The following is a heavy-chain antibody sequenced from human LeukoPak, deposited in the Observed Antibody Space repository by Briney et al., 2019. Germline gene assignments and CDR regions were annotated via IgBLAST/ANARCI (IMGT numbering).Heavy chain of an antibody. CDR1: GGSINSYY. Sequence: PSETLSLTCTVSGGSINSYYWSWIRQPPGKGLEWIGYIYYSGSTNYNPSLKSRVTISVDTSKNQFSLKLSSVTAADTAVYYCASSSWYGRLDYWGQGTLVTVSS. CDR2: IYYSGST. V-gene: IGHV4-59*01. D-gene: IGHD6-13*01. J-gene: IGHJ4*02. CDR3: ASSSWYGRLDY.